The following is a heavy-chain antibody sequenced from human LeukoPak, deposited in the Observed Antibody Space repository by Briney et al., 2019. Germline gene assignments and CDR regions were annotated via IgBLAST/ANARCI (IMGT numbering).Heavy chain of an antibody. J-gene: IGHJ4*02. CDR2: LYYSGST. V-gene: IGHV4-59*01. CDR1: GGSISSYY. D-gene: IGHD1-26*01. Sequence: SETLSLTCTVSGGSISSYYWTWIRQPPGKGLEWIGSLYYSGSTNYNPSLKSRVTISVDTSKNQFSLKLSSVTAADTAVYYCAKNGVGGTWGNYFDYWGQGTLVTVSS. CDR3: AKNGVGGTWGNYFDY.